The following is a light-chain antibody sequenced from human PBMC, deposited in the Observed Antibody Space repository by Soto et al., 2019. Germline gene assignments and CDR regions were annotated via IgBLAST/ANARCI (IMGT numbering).Light chain of an antibody. CDR1: QSVDGN. J-gene: IGKJ1*01. Sequence: EIVMTQSPGTLSVSPGERATLSCRASQSVDGNLAWYQQKPGQAPRLLIYGASTRATGISARFSGSGSGTEFTLTISSLQSEDFGVYYCQQYNNWWTFGQGTNVHI. V-gene: IGKV3-15*01. CDR3: QQYNNWWT. CDR2: GAS.